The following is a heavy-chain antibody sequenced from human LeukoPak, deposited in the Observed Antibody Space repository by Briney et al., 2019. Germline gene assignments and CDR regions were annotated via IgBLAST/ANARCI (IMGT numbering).Heavy chain of an antibody. CDR2: INPNSGGT. CDR1: GYTFTGYY. CDR3: ARSVVRSSTSPINNWFDP. Sequence: ASVKVSCKASGYTFTGYYMHWVRQAPGQGLEWMGWINPNSGGTNYAQKFQGRVTMTRDTSISTAYMELSRLRSDDTAVYYCARSVVRSSTSPINNWFDPWGQGTLVTVSS. D-gene: IGHD2-2*01. V-gene: IGHV1-2*02. J-gene: IGHJ5*02.